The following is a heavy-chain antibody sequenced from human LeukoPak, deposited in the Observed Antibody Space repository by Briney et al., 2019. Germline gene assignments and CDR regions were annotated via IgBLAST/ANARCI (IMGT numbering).Heavy chain of an antibody. CDR1: GGSISSYY. CDR2: IYSSGST. J-gene: IGHJ5*02. V-gene: IGHV4-59*01. CDR3: ARADPNASGYFYRFNWFDP. D-gene: IGHD3-10*01. Sequence: SETLSLTCTVSGGSISSYYWNWVRQPPGKGLEWIGNIYSSGSTDYNPSLKSRVTVSLDTSKFQFSLRLNSVTAADTAVYYCARADPNASGYFYRFNWFDPWGQGTLVTVSS.